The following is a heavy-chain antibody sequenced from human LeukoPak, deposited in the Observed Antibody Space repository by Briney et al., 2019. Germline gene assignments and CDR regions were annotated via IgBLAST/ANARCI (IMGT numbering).Heavy chain of an antibody. CDR1: GGSISSSSYY. CDR3: ARGSFYFDSSGYQYYFDY. J-gene: IGHJ4*02. D-gene: IGHD3-22*01. V-gene: IGHV4-39*07. Sequence: SETLSLTCTVSGGSISSSSYYWGWIRQPPGKGLEWIGSIYYSGSTYYNPSLKSRVTISVDTSKNQFSLKLSSVTAADTAVYYCARGSFYFDSSGYQYYFDYWGQGTLVTVSS. CDR2: IYYSGST.